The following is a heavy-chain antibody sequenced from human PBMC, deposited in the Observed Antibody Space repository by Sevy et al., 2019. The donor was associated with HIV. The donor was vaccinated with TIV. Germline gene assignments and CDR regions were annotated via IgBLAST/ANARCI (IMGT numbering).Heavy chain of an antibody. D-gene: IGHD4-17*01. J-gene: IGHJ6*02. V-gene: IGHV1-2*02. Sequence: GASVKVSCKASGYIFSDYYIHWVRQAPGQGLEWMAWINSDSGVTNYAQRFQGEVTVTRDTSLRTAYLELTNLKSNDTAIYYCAILTTQPTSDLYGLDVWGPGTTVTVSS. CDR1: GYIFSDYY. CDR3: AILTTQPTSDLYGLDV. CDR2: INSDSGVT.